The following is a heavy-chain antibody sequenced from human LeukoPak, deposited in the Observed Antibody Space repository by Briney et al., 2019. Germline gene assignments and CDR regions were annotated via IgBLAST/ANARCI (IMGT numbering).Heavy chain of an antibody. J-gene: IGHJ5*02. CDR2: FDPEDGET. V-gene: IGHV1-24*01. CDR3: ATERITMVRGVIIRYNWFDP. Sequence: ASAKVSCKVSGYTLTELSMHWVRQAPGKGLEWMGGFDPEDGETIYAQKFQGRVTMTEDTSTDTAYMELSSLRSEDTAVYYCATERITMVRGVIIRYNWFDPWGQGTLVTVPS. CDR1: GYTLTELS. D-gene: IGHD3-10*01.